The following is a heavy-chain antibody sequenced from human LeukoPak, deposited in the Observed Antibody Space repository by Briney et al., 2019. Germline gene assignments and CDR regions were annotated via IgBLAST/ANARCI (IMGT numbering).Heavy chain of an antibody. CDR2: ISGSGGTT. J-gene: IGHJ4*02. Sequence: GGSLRLSCAASGFDFSSYGINWVRQAPGKGLEWVSSISGSGGTTYYADSVKGRFTISRDSSKNTLFLQMNRLRPEDAAVYYCAKAPVTTCRGAFCYPFDYWGLGTLVTVSS. CDR1: GFDFSSYG. CDR3: AKAPVTTCRGAFCYPFDY. V-gene: IGHV3-23*01. D-gene: IGHD2-15*01.